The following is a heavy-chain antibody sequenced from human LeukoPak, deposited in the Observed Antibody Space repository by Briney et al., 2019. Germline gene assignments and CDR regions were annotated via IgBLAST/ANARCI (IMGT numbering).Heavy chain of an antibody. CDR2: INHSGST. CDR3: ARGAPRGSSWTYYYYYYMDV. Sequence: SETLSLTCAVYGGSFSGYYWSWIRQPPGKGLEWIGEINHSGSTNYNPSLKSRVTISVDTSKNQFSLKLSSVTAADTAVYYCARGAPRGSSWTYYYYYYMDVWGKGTTVTVSS. CDR1: GGSFSGYY. V-gene: IGHV4-34*01. D-gene: IGHD6-13*01. J-gene: IGHJ6*03.